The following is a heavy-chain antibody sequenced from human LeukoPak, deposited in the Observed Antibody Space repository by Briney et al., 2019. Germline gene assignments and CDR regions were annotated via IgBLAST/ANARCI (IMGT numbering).Heavy chain of an antibody. CDR2: ISSSSSYI. Sequence: GGSLRLSCAASGFTFSSYSMNWVRQAPGKGLEWVSSISSSSSYIYYADSVKGRFTISRGNAKNSLYLQMNSLRAEDTAVYYCASTPGPTVPFDYWGQGTLVTVSS. CDR1: GFTFSSYS. D-gene: IGHD4-11*01. V-gene: IGHV3-21*01. J-gene: IGHJ4*02. CDR3: ASTPGPTVPFDY.